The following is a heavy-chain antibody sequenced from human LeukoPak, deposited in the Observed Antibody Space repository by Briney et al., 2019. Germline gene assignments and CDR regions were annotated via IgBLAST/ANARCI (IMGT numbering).Heavy chain of an antibody. Sequence: GASVKVSCKASGYTFTSYYMHWVRQAPGQGLEWMGIINPNGGSTSYAQKFQGRVTMTRDTSTSTVYMELSSLRSEDTAVYYCASSEYCSGGSCYGPFDYWGQGTLVTVSS. CDR1: GYTFTSYY. CDR2: INPNGGST. J-gene: IGHJ4*02. V-gene: IGHV1-46*01. CDR3: ASSEYCSGGSCYGPFDY. D-gene: IGHD2-15*01.